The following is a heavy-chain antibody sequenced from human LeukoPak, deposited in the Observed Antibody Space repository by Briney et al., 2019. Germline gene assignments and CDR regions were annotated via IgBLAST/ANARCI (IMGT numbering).Heavy chain of an antibody. D-gene: IGHD2-2*01. CDR1: GGSISSSSYY. CDR3: ATGGQIVVAPAATQDY. CDR2: TYYSGST. Sequence: SETLSLTCTVSGGSISSSSYYWGWIRQPPGKGLEWIGSTYYSGSTYYNPSLKSRVTISVDTSKNQFSLKLSSVTAADTAVYYCATGGQIVVAPAATQDYWGQGTLVTVSS. J-gene: IGHJ4*02. V-gene: IGHV4-39*01.